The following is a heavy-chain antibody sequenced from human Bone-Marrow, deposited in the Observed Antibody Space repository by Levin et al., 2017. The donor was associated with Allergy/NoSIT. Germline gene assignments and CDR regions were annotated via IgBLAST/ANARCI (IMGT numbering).Heavy chain of an antibody. CDR2: IYYSGST. V-gene: IGHV4-59*01. Sequence: PGGSLRLSCTVSGGSISTYYWSWIRQPPGKGLEWIGYIYYSGSTNYNPSLKSRVTISVDTSKKQFSLKLSSVTAADTAVYYCATTVTTTSYFYFDLWGRGTLVNVSS. J-gene: IGHJ2*01. CDR1: GGSISTYY. CDR3: ATTVTTTSYFYFDL. D-gene: IGHD4-17*01.